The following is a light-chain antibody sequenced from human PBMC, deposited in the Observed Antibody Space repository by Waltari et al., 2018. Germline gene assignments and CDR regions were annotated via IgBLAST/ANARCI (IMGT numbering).Light chain of an antibody. J-gene: IGLJ3*02. CDR1: SSDVGGYNY. CDR3: SSYAGGSWV. Sequence: QSALTQPPSASGSPGQSVTISCTGTSSDVGGYNYVSWYQQNPGKAPKLMIYEVTKRPSGVPGRFSGSKSGNTASLTVSGLQTEDEADYYCSSYAGGSWVFGGGTKLTVL. V-gene: IGLV2-8*01. CDR2: EVT.